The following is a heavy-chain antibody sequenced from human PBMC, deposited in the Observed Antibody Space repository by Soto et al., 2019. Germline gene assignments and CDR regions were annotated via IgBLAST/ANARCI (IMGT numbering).Heavy chain of an antibody. J-gene: IGHJ4*02. CDR1: GFTFSNSG. D-gene: IGHD5-12*01. Sequence: QVQLVESGGGVVQPGRSLRLSCEASGFTFSNSGMHWVRQAPGKGLDWVAVVSSDGSNKYYADSVKGRFTISRDDSKNTVFLQLNSLRAEDTAVYYCARGIWHNSGWYFAYWGQGTLVTVSS. V-gene: IGHV3-30*03. CDR3: ARGIWHNSGWYFAY. CDR2: VSSDGSNK.